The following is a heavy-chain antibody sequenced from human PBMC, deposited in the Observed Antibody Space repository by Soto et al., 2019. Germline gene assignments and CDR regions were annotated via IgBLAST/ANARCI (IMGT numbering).Heavy chain of an antibody. Sequence: PGGSLRLSCTASGFTFGDYAMSWFRQAPGKGLEWVGFIRSKAYGGTTEYAASVKGRFTISRDDSKSIAYLQMNSLKTEDTAVYYCTRAAGGSSIAAQLYYYGMDVWGQGTTVTVSS. D-gene: IGHD6-6*01. CDR3: TRAAGGSSIAAQLYYYGMDV. V-gene: IGHV3-49*03. J-gene: IGHJ6*02. CDR1: GFTFGDYA. CDR2: IRSKAYGGTT.